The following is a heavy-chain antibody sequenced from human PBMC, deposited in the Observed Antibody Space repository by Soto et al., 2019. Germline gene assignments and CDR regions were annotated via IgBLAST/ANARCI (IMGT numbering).Heavy chain of an antibody. V-gene: IGHV1-69*12. CDR2: IIPMFGTE. J-gene: IGHJ6*02. Sequence: QVQLVQSGAEVKKPGSSVKVSCKASGGTFSTDSISWVRQAPGQGLEWMGGIIPMFGTENNAQKFQGRVTITADESTSTAYMELSSLRSEDTAVYFCAREIDGYYGMDVWGQGTTVTVAS. CDR1: GGTFSTDS. CDR3: AREIDGYYGMDV.